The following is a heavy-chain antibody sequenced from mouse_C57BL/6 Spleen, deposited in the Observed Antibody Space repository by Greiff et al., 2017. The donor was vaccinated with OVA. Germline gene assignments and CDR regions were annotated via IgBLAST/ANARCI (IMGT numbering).Heavy chain of an antibody. CDR2: IDPSDSYT. Sequence: QVQLQQPGAELVMPGASVKLSCKASGYTFTSYWMHWVKQRPGQGLEWIGEIDPSDSYTNYNQKFKGKSTLTVDKSSSTAYMQLSSLTSEDSAVYYCARGGSRKRYFEVWGTGTTVTVSS. V-gene: IGHV1-69*01. D-gene: IGHD1-1*01. CDR3: ARGGSRKRYFEV. J-gene: IGHJ1*03. CDR1: GYTFTSYW.